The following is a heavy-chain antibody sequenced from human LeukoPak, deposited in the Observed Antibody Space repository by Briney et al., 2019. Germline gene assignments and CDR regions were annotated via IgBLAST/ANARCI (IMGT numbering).Heavy chain of an antibody. CDR1: GYTFTSYG. J-gene: IGHJ3*02. CDR2: ISAYNGNT. D-gene: IGHD3-22*01. V-gene: IGHV1-18*01. Sequence: ASVKFSCKASGYTFTSYGISWVRQAPGQGLEWMGWISAYNGNTNYAQKLQGRVTMTTDTSTSTAYMELRSLRSDDTAVYYCARSYYYDSSGNAFDIWGQGTMVTVSS. CDR3: ARSYYYDSSGNAFDI.